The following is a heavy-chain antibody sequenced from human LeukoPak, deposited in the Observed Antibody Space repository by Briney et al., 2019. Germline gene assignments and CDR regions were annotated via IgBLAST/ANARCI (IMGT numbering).Heavy chain of an antibody. CDR2: LNQDGGEK. CDR3: ARDLAYDSSGYISPNFDY. CDR1: GFTFSSYW. J-gene: IGHJ4*02. V-gene: IGHV3-7*01. D-gene: IGHD3-22*01. Sequence: GGSLRLSCAASGFTFSSYWMSWVRQAPGKGLEWVANLNQDGGEKYYLDSVKGRFTISRDNAKNSLYLQMNSLRAEDTAVYYCARDLAYDSSGYISPNFDYWGQGTLVTVSS.